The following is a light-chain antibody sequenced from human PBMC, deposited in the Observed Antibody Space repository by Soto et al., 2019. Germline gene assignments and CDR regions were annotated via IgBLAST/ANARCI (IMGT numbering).Light chain of an antibody. Sequence: DIQMTQSPSTLSASVGDRVTITCRASQSISSWLAWYQQKPGTAPKLLIYKASTLQSGVPSRFSGSGSGTEFTLTISCLQPDDSATYYCQQYNDNWTFGQGTKADIK. CDR3: QQYNDNWT. CDR2: KAS. CDR1: QSISSW. J-gene: IGKJ1*01. V-gene: IGKV1-5*03.